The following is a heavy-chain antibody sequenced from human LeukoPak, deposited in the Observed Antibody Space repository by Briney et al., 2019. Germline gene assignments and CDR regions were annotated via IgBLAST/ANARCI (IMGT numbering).Heavy chain of an antibody. J-gene: IGHJ4*02. CDR2: ISWYSGTI. CDR1: GFTFGDYA. CDR3: AKDMRGRYYSGDY. Sequence: PGGSLRLSCAASGFTFGDYAMHWVRQAPGKGLEWVSGISWYSGTIGYADLVKGRFTISRDNAKNSLYLQMNSLRAEDTAFYYCAKDMRGRYYSGDYWGQGTLVTVSS. D-gene: IGHD1-26*01. V-gene: IGHV3-9*01.